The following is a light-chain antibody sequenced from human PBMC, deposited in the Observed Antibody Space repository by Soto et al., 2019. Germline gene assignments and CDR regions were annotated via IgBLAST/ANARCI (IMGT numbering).Light chain of an antibody. CDR1: QSISSW. V-gene: IGKV1-5*03. Sequence: DIQMTQSPSTLSASVGDRVTITCRASQSISSWLAWYQQQPGKPPKLLIYKVSSLQSWGPSRFSGSGPGTEFSLTITSLQPDDFATYYCQQYNTYPWTFGQGTQVEI. CDR3: QQYNTYPWT. J-gene: IGKJ1*01. CDR2: KVS.